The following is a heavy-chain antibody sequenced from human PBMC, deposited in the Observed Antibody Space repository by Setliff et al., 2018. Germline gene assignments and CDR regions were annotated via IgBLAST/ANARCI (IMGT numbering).Heavy chain of an antibody. V-gene: IGHV4-39*01. CDR3: ARLDGAGLWSHYYYCYMDV. CDR1: GGSISSSSYY. Sequence: SETLSLTCTVSGGSISSSSYYWGWIRQPPGKGLEWIGSTYYRGSTYYNPSLKSRVTISVDTSKNQFSLKLSSVTAADTAVYYCARLDGAGLWSHYYYCYMDVWGKGTTVTVSS. J-gene: IGHJ6*03. CDR2: TYYRGST. D-gene: IGHD5-18*01.